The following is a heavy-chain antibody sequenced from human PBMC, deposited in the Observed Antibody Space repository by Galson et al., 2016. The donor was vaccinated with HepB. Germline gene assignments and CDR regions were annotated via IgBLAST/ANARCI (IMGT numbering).Heavy chain of an antibody. CDR1: GYRFTSYW. CDR3: ARGPGPPNNRFDP. CDR2: ISPCDSGT. D-gene: IGHD2-8*02. V-gene: IGHV5-51*01. J-gene: IGHJ5*02. Sequence: QSGAEVKKPGESLKTSCPGSGYRFTSYWIGWVRQLPGKGLEWLAIISPCDSGTRYRPSFQGQVTISADKSISTAYLQWSSLKASDTAMYYCARGPGPPNNRFDPWGQGTLVTVSS.